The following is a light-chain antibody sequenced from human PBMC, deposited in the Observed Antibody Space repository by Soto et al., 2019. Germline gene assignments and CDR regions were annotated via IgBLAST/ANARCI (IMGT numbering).Light chain of an antibody. Sequence: EMVMTQSPATLSVSPGERVTLSCRASESVHRNLAWYQQKPGQGPSLLIYYASTRATGVPDRFTGSGSGTESTLTISSLQSEDFGVYHCQHYRNWPPTFGPGTQVEIK. J-gene: IGKJ3*01. V-gene: IGKV3-15*01. CDR2: YAS. CDR1: ESVHRN. CDR3: QHYRNWPPT.